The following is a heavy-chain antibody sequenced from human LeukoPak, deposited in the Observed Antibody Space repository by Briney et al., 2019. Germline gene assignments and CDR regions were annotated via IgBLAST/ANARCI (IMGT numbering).Heavy chain of an antibody. D-gene: IGHD3-3*01. Sequence: SETLSLTCAVYGGSFSGYYWSWIRQPPGKGPEWIGEVNHSGSTNYNPSLKSRVTISVDTSKNQFSLKLSSLTAADTAVYYCARLGEDTPLRFAFDIWGQGTMVTVSS. V-gene: IGHV4-34*01. CDR1: GGSFSGYY. J-gene: IGHJ3*02. CDR2: VNHSGST. CDR3: ARLGEDTPLRFAFDI.